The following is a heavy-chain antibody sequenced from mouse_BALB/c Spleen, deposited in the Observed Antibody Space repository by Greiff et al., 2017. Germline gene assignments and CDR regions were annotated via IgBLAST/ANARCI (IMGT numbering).Heavy chain of an antibody. D-gene: IGHD2-1*01. CDR2: INSNGGST. J-gene: IGHJ2*01. CDR3: AREGYDGNFDY. V-gene: IGHV5-6-3*01. CDR1: GFTFSSYG. Sequence: EVQGVESGGGLVQPGGSLKLSCAASGFTFSSYGMSWVRQTPDKRLELVATINSNGGSTYYPDSVKGRFTISRDNAKNTLYLQMSSLKSEDTAMYYCAREGYDGNFDYWGQGTTLTVSS.